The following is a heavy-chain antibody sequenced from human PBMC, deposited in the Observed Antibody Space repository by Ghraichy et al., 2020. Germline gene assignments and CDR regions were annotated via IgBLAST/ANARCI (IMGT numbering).Heavy chain of an antibody. Sequence: GESLNISCAASGFTFSSYAMSWVRQAPGKGLEWVSTINGGGGRTYYADSVKGRFTISRENSRNTLYLQMNSLRAEDTAVYFCAREGYCSGGSCADDAFHLWGQGTKVTVSS. J-gene: IGHJ3*01. V-gene: IGHV3-23*01. CDR3: AREGYCSGGSCADDAFHL. CDR1: GFTFSSYA. D-gene: IGHD2-15*01. CDR2: INGGGGRT.